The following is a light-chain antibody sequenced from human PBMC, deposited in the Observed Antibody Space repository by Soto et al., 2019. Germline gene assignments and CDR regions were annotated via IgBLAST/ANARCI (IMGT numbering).Light chain of an antibody. Sequence: QMTQSPSSLSASVGDRVIITCRADHSINNYLNWYQQKPGQVPKLLIYAASTLQSGVPSRFSGCGSGRVFTLTINSLQPEDFATYYCQQSYSTLGTFGRGTRVEI. V-gene: IGKV1-39*01. CDR3: QQSYSTLGT. CDR2: AAS. J-gene: IGKJ1*01. CDR1: HSINNY.